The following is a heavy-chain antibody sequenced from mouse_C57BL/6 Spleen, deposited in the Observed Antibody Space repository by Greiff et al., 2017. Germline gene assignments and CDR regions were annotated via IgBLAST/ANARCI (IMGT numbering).Heavy chain of an antibody. V-gene: IGHV5-12*01. CDR2: ISNGGGST. D-gene: IGHD1-1*01. CDR1: GFTFSDYY. CDR3: ARRDYGTAAGLAY. J-gene: IGHJ3*01. Sequence: LMESGGGLVQPGGSLKLSCAASGFTFSDYYMYWVRQTPEKRLEWVAYISNGGGSTYYPDTVKGRFTISRDNAKNTLYLQMSRLKSEDTAMYYCARRDYGTAAGLAYWGQGTLVTVSA.